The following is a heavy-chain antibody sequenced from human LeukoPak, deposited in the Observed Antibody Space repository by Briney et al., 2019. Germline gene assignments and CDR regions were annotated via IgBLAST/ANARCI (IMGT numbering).Heavy chain of an antibody. CDR1: GFTFSDDY. CDR3: ARLIYSYGCDY. J-gene: IGHJ4*02. CDR2: ISSGGGTI. D-gene: IGHD5-18*01. V-gene: IGHV3-11*01. Sequence: PGGSLRLSCAASGFTFSDDYMSWIRQAPGKGLEWVSYISSGGGTIYYADSVKGRFTISRDNAKNSLYLQMNSLRAEDTAVYYCARLIYSYGCDYWGQGTLVTVSS.